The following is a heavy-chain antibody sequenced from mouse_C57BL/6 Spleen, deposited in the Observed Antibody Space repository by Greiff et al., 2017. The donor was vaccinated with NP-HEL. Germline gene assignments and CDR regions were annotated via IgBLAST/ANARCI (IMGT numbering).Heavy chain of an antibody. CDR3: AREDDYDYYFDY. Sequence: QVQLQQSGAELVKPGASVKISCKASGYAFSSYWMNWVKQRPGKGLEWIGQIYPGDGDTNYNGKFKGKATLTADKSSSTAYMQLSSLTSEDSAVYFCAREDDYDYYFDYWGQGTTLTVSS. CDR2: IYPGDGDT. J-gene: IGHJ2*01. V-gene: IGHV1-80*01. CDR1: GYAFSSYW. D-gene: IGHD2-4*01.